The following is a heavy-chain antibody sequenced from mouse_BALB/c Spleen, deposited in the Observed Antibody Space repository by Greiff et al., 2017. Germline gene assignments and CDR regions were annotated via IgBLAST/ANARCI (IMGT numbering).Heavy chain of an antibody. Sequence: EVQLQESGPELVKPGASVKISCKASGYTFTDYNMHWVKQSHGKSLEWIGYIYPYNGGTGYNQKFKSKATLTVDNSSSTAYMELRSLTSEDSAVYYCARPDSSGYVLAWFAYWGQGTLVTVSA. CDR2: IYPYNGGT. CDR1: GYTFTDYN. D-gene: IGHD3-2*01. CDR3: ARPDSSGYVLAWFAY. V-gene: IGHV1S29*02. J-gene: IGHJ3*01.